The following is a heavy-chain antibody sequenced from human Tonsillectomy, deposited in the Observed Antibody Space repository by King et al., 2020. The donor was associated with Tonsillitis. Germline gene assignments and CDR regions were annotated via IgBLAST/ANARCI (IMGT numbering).Heavy chain of an antibody. D-gene: IGHD6-19*01. CDR3: ARLSNIALSGYFDF. V-gene: IGHV4-61*01. CDR1: GGSVNSANYY. Sequence: QLQESGPGLVRPSETLSLTCTVSGGSVNSANYYWSWFRQPPGKGLEWVGYIYYSGNTNYSPSLKSRVTISVHTSKKQLSLKLSSVTAADTAVYYCARLSNIALSGYFDFWGQGTLVTVSS. J-gene: IGHJ4*02. CDR2: IYYSGNT.